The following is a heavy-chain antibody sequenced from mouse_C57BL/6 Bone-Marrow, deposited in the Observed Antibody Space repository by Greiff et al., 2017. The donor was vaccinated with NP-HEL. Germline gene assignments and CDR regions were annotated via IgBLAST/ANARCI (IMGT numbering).Heavy chain of an antibody. V-gene: IGHV1-19*01. J-gene: IGHJ2*01. D-gene: IGHD1-1*01. CDR3: ARWPYYYGSRVNY. Sequence: VQLQQSGPVLVKPGASVKMSCKASGYTFTDYYMNWVKQSHGKSLEWIGVINPYNGGTSYNQKFKGEATLTVDKSSSTAYMELNSLTSEDSAVYYCARWPYYYGSRVNYWGQGTTLTVSS. CDR2: INPYNGGT. CDR1: GYTFTDYY.